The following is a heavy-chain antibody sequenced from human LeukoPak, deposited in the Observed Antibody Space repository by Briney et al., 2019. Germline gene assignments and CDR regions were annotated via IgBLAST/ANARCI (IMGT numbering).Heavy chain of an antibody. J-gene: IGHJ4*02. CDR1: GGTFSSYA. V-gene: IGHV1-69*04. Sequence: ASVKVPCKASGGTFSSYAISWVRQAPGQGLEWMGRIIPILGIANYAQKFQGRVTITADKSTSTAYMELSSLRSEGTAVYYCASSTGPFDYWGQGTLVTVSS. CDR3: ASSTGPFDY. CDR2: IIPILGIA.